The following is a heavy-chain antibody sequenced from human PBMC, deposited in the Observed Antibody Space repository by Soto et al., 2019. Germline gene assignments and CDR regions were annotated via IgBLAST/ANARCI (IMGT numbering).Heavy chain of an antibody. D-gene: IGHD2-21*01. V-gene: IGHV3-9*01. CDR2: ISWNSGSI. CDR1: GFTFDDYA. CDR3: AKDVGEDYNWFDP. J-gene: IGHJ5*02. Sequence: GGSLRLSCAASGFTFDDYAMHWVRQAPGKGLEWVSGISWNSGSIGYADSVKGRFTISRDNAKNSLYLQMNSLRAEDTALYYCAKDVGEDYNWFDPWGQGTLVTVSS.